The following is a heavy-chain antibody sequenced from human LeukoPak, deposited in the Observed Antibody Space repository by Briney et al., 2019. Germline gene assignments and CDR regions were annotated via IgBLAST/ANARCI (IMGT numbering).Heavy chain of an antibody. V-gene: IGHV4-4*07. CDR2: IYTSGST. J-gene: IGHJ4*02. CDR1: GGSISSYY. Sequence: SETLSLTCTVSGGSISSYYWSWIRQPAGKGLEWIGRIYTSGSTNYNPSLKSRVTISVDTSKNQFSLKLSFVTAADTAVYYCARGAYYDILTGYSPGTFDYWGQGTLVTVSS. D-gene: IGHD3-9*01. CDR3: ARGAYYDILTGYSPGTFDY.